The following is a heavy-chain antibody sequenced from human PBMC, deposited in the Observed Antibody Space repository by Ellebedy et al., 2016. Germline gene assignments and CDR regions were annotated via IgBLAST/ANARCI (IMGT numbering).Heavy chain of an antibody. D-gene: IGHD4-17*01. CDR2: FDPEDGET. CDR1: GYTLTELS. Sequence: ASVKVSCKVSGYTLTELSMHWVRQAPGKGLEWMGGFDPEDGETIYAQKFQGRVTMTEDTSTDTAYMELSSLRSEDTAVYYCATDPTGDYGFDYWGQGTLVTVPS. V-gene: IGHV1-24*01. J-gene: IGHJ4*02. CDR3: ATDPTGDYGFDY.